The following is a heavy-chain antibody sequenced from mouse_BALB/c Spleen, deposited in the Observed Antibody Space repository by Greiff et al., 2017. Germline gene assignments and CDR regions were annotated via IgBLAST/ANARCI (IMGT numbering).Heavy chain of an antibody. CDR3: AREGIYYGSSAFAY. CDR2: ISYSGST. D-gene: IGHD1-1*01. Sequence: EVQLQQSGPGLVKPSQSLSLTCTVTGYSITSDYAWNWIRQFPGNKLGWMGYISYSGSTSYNPSLKSRISITRDTSKNQFCLQLNSVTTEDTATYDCAREGIYYGSSAFAYWGQGTLVTVSA. J-gene: IGHJ3*01. V-gene: IGHV3-2*02. CDR1: GYSITSDYA.